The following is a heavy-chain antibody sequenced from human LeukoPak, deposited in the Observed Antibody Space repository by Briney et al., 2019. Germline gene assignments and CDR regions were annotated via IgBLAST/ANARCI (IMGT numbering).Heavy chain of an antibody. CDR2: INPSAGST. V-gene: IGHV1-46*01. D-gene: IGHD1-26*01. Sequence: ASVTVSCKASGYTFINYDIHWVRQAPGQGLEWMGKINPSAGSTVYAQNFQGGVTMTRDMSTSTVYMELSSLRSEDTAVYYCTREALSGMYFFDYWGQGTLVTVS. CDR3: TREALSGMYFFDY. J-gene: IGHJ4*02. CDR1: GYTFINYD.